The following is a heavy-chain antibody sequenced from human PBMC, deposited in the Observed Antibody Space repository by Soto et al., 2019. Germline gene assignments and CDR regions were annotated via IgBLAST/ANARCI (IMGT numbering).Heavy chain of an antibody. CDR2: IYYSGST. J-gene: IGHJ4*02. V-gene: IGHV4-61*01. D-gene: IGHD6-13*01. CDR1: GGSVSSGSYY. Sequence: SETLSLTCTVSGGSVSSGSYYWSWIRQPPGKGLEWIGYIYYSGSTNYNPSLKSRVTISVDTSKNQFSLKLSSVTAADTAVYYCARATIAAAPFDYWGQGTLVTVSS. CDR3: ARATIAAAPFDY.